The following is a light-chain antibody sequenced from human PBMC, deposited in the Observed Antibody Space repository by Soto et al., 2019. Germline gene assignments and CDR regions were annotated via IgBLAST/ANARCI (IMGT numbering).Light chain of an antibody. CDR2: GAS. Sequence: DIVMTQSPATLSVSPGERATLSCRASQSVSSNLAWYQQKPGQAPRLLIYGASTRASGVPARFSGIGSGTEFTLTISSLQSEDFAVYYCQHYNNWPPWTFGKGTKV. V-gene: IGKV3-15*01. CDR1: QSVSSN. CDR3: QHYNNWPPWT. J-gene: IGKJ1*01.